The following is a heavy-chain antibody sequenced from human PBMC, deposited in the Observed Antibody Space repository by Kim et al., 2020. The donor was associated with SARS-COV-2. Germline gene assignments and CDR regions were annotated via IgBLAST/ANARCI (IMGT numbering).Heavy chain of an antibody. CDR3: AKRGGVFDFSSSSYIDY. V-gene: IGHV3-30*18. D-gene: IGHD3-3*01. J-gene: IGHJ4*02. CDR2: ISYEGSKK. Sequence: GWVAGISYEGSKKFYADSLMGRFTISRDSSKNTLYLQMDSLTSEDTAIYYCAKRGGVFDFSSSSYIDYWGQGTLVTVSS.